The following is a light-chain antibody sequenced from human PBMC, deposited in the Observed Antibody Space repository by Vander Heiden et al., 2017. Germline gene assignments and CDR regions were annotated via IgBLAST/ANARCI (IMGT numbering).Light chain of an antibody. CDR3: ASYAGSYTEV. CDR2: DVS. CDR1: RSDLGGYNY. Sequence: QSALTQPRPVSGSPGQSVTISCTGTRSDLGGYNYVSWYQQYPGKAPKRMINDVSERPSGVPDRFSGSKSGNTASLTISGLQAEDEADYYCASYAGSYTEVFGGGTKLTVL. J-gene: IGLJ3*02. V-gene: IGLV2-11*01.